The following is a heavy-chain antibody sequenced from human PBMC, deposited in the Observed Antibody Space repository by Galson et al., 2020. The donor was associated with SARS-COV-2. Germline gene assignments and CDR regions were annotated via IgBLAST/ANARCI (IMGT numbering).Heavy chain of an antibody. CDR3: ARLTEVPAAMTSYYYGMDV. CDR2: IDWDDDK. J-gene: IGHJ6*02. V-gene: IGHV2-70*01. D-gene: IGHD2-2*01. Sequence: SGPTLVKPTQTLTLTCTFSGFSLSTSGMCVSWIRQPPGKALEWLALIDWDDDKYYSTSLKTRLTISKDTSKNQVVLTMTNMDPVDTATYYCARLTEVPAAMTSYYYGMDVWPRDHGHRLL. CDR1: GFSLSTSGMC.